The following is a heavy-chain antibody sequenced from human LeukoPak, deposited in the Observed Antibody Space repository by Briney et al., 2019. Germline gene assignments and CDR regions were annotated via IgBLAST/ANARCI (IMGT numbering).Heavy chain of an antibody. Sequence: GGSLRLSCAASGFTFSSYAMSWVRQAPGKGLEWVSAISGSGGSTFYADSVKGRFTTSRDNSKNTLYLQMNSLRADDTALYYCAIVNSGSYLFYFDYWGQGTLATVSS. D-gene: IGHD1-26*01. CDR3: AIVNSGSYLFYFDY. V-gene: IGHV3-23*01. J-gene: IGHJ4*02. CDR1: GFTFSSYA. CDR2: ISGSGGST.